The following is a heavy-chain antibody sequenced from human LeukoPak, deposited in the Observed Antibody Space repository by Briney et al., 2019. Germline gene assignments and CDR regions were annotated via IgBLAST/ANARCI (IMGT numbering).Heavy chain of an antibody. Sequence: GGSLRLSCAASGFTFSSYAMHWVRQAPGKGLEWVAVISYDGSNKYYADSVKGRFTISRDNSKNTLYLQMNSLRAEDTAVYYCARDRTWFGELAPWGQGTLVTVSS. CDR2: ISYDGSNK. D-gene: IGHD3-10*01. CDR3: ARDRTWFGELAP. CDR1: GFTFSSYA. V-gene: IGHV3-30-3*01. J-gene: IGHJ5*02.